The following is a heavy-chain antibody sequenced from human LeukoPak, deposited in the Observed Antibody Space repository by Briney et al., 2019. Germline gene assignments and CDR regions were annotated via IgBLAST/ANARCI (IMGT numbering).Heavy chain of an antibody. CDR2: INHSGST. CDR3: ASSGGYDDY. V-gene: IGHV4-34*01. Sequence: PSETLSLTCAGYGGSFSGYYWSWIRQPPGKGLEWIGEINHSGSTNYNPSLKSRVTISVDTSKNQFSLKLSSVTAADTAVYYCASSGGYDDYWGQGTLVTVSS. J-gene: IGHJ4*02. D-gene: IGHD5-12*01. CDR1: GGSFSGYY.